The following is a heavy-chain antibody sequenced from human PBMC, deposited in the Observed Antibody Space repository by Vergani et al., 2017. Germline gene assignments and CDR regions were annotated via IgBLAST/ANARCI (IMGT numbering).Heavy chain of an antibody. D-gene: IGHD3-3*01. CDR3: ARAPGVFWSGSWFDP. CDR2: INHSGST. V-gene: IGHV4-34*01. Sequence: QVQLQQWGAGLFKPSETLSLTCAVYGGSFSGYYWSWIRQPPGKGLEWIGEINHSGSTNYNPSLKSRVTISVDTSKNQFSLKLSSVTAADTDVYYCARAPGVFWSGSWFDPWGQGTLVTVSS. CDR1: GGSFSGYY. J-gene: IGHJ5*02.